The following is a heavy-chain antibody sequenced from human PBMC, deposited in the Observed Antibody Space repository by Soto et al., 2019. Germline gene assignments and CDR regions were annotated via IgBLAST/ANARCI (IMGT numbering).Heavy chain of an antibody. V-gene: IGHV3-33*01. D-gene: IGHD2-2*01. Sequence: GGSLRLSCAASGFTFSSYGMHWVRQAPGKGLEWVAVIWYDGSNKYYADSVKGRFTISRDNSKNTLYLQMNSLRAEDTAVYYCARAKTRGAYYYGMDVWGQGTTVTVSS. CDR3: ARAKTRGAYYYGMDV. CDR2: IWYDGSNK. CDR1: GFTFSSYG. J-gene: IGHJ6*02.